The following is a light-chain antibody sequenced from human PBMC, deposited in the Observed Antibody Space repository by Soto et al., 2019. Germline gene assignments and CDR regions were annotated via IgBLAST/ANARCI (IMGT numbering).Light chain of an antibody. V-gene: IGKV3-20*01. CDR3: QHYDSSLRT. CDR2: GAS. CDR1: QTISSSH. J-gene: IGKJ1*01. Sequence: EIVLTQSPGTLSLSPGERATLSCRASQTISSSHLAWYQQKPGQAPRLLIYGASSRATDIPYRFSGSGSGADFTLTISRLKPEAFAVYYCQHYDSSLRTFGPGTKVEIK.